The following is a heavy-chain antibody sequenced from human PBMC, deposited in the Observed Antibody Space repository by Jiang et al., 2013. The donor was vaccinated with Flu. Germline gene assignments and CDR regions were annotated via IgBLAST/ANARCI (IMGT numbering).Heavy chain of an antibody. CDR1: GYSFSDYG. Sequence: SGAEVKKPGASVKVSCKASGYSFSDYGISWVRQAPGQGLEWMGWISAYNGKTNYAQKLQGRVTMTTDTSTSTAYMELASLRSDDTAVYFCARENLYCSLTSCYATDYYYYGMDVWGKGTTVTVSS. J-gene: IGHJ6*04. V-gene: IGHV1-18*01. CDR3: ARENLYCSLTSCYATDYYYYGMDV. D-gene: IGHD2-2*01. CDR2: ISAYNGKT.